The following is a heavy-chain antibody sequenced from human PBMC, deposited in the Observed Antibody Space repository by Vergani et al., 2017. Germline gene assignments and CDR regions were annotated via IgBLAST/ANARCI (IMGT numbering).Heavy chain of an antibody. D-gene: IGHD3-22*01. CDR2: IYPGDSDT. J-gene: IGHJ3*02. CDR3: ARALLHYYDSSGRLDAFDI. CDR1: GYSFTSYW. V-gene: IGHV5-51*01. Sequence: EVQLVQSGAEVKKPGESLKISCKGSGYSFTSYWIGWVRQMPGKGLEWMGIIYPGDSDTRYSPSFQGQVTISADKSISTAYLQWSSLKASDTAMYYCARALLHYYDSSGRLDAFDIWGQGTMVTVSS.